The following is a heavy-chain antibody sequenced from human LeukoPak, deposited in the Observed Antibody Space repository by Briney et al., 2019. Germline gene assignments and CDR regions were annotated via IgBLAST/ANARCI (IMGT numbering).Heavy chain of an antibody. Sequence: SETLSLTCTVSGGSISSSSYYWGWIRQPPGKGLEWIGSIYYSGSTYYNPSLKSRVTISVDTSKNQFSLKLSSVTAADTAVYYCARDTGATRNVDYWGQGTLVTVSS. D-gene: IGHD2-15*01. CDR3: ARDTGATRNVDY. V-gene: IGHV4-39*02. CDR1: GGSISSSSYY. J-gene: IGHJ4*02. CDR2: IYYSGST.